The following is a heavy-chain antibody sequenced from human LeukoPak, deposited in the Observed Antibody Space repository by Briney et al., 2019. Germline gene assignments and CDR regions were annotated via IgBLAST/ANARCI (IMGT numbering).Heavy chain of an antibody. CDR1: GGSISSYY. V-gene: IGHV4-59*01. CDR3: ARVGYYYDSRALDY. Sequence: SETLSLTCTVSGGSISSYYWSWIRQPPGKGLEWIGYIYYSGSTNYNPSLKSRVTISVHTSKNQFSLKLSSVTAADTAVYYCARVGYYYDSRALDYWGQGTLVTVSS. D-gene: IGHD3-22*01. CDR2: IYYSGST. J-gene: IGHJ4*02.